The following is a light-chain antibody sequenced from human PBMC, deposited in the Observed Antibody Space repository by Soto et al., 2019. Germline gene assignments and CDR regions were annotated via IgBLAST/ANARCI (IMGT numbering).Light chain of an antibody. V-gene: IGKV3-11*01. J-gene: IGKJ1*01. CDR3: QQYNDWPWT. Sequence: EIVLTQSPATLSLSPGERATLSCRASQSVSSYLAWYQQKPGQAPRLLIYDASNGATGIPARFSGSGSGTDFTLTISSLEPEDFAVYYCQQYNDWPWTFGQGTKVDIK. CDR1: QSVSSY. CDR2: DAS.